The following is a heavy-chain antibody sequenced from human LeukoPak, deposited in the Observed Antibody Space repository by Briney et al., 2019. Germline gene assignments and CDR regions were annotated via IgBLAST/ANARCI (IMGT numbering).Heavy chain of an antibody. Sequence: PGRSLRLSCAASGFTFSSYGMHWVRQAPGKGLEWVAVISYDGSNKYYADSVKGRFTISRDNCKNTLYLQMNSLRAEDTAVYYCAKSGYVDYGDYVRIKYFDYWGQGTLVTVSS. CDR2: ISYDGSNK. D-gene: IGHD4-17*01. CDR1: GFTFSSYG. J-gene: IGHJ4*02. CDR3: AKSGYVDYGDYVRIKYFDY. V-gene: IGHV3-30*18.